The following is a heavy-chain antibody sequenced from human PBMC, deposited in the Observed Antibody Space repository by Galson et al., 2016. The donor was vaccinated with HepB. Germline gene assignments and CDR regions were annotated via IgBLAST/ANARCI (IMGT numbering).Heavy chain of an antibody. J-gene: IGHJ3*02. CDR3: ARDPTRPWANDASDI. Sequence: ETLSLTCAVSGYSISNGYCWGWIRQPPGKGLEWIGNICHSGSTYFNPSLNSRVTISVDTSKNQFSLNLTSVTAADTAVYYCARDPTRPWANDASDIWGQGTMVAVSS. CDR2: ICHSGST. V-gene: IGHV4-38-2*02. CDR1: GYSISNGYC. D-gene: IGHD1-1*01.